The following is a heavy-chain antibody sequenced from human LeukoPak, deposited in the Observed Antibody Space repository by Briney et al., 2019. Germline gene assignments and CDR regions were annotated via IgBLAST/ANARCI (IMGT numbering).Heavy chain of an antibody. CDR3: AKEDSSSWSIDY. D-gene: IGHD6-13*01. CDR2: IRYDGSNK. J-gene: IGHJ4*02. Sequence: PRRSLRLSCAASGFTFNSYGMHWVRQAPGKGLEWVAFIRYDGSNKYYADSVKGRFTISRDNSKNTLYLQMNSLRAEDTAVYYCAKEDSSSWSIDYWGQGTLVTVSS. V-gene: IGHV3-30*02. CDR1: GFTFNSYG.